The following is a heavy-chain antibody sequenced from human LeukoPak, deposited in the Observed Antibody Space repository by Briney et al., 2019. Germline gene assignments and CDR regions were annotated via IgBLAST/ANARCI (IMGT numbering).Heavy chain of an antibody. CDR3: AKEGRGIVVVPDYFDY. J-gene: IGHJ4*02. CDR1: GFTFSSYA. D-gene: IGHD3-22*01. Sequence: PGGSLRLSCAASGFTFSSYAMSWVRQAPGKGLEWVSAISGSGGSTYYADSVKGRFTISRDNSKNTLYLQMNSLRAEDTAVYYCAKEGRGIVVVPDYFDYWGQGTLVTVSS. V-gene: IGHV3-23*01. CDR2: ISGSGGST.